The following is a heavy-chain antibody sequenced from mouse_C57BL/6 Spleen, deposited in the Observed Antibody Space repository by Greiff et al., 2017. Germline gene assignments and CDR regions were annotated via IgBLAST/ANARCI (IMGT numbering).Heavy chain of an antibody. Sequence: QVQLQQSGAELMKPGASVKLSCKATGYTFTGYWIEWVKQRPGHGLEWIGEILPGSGSTNYNEKFKGKATFTADTSSNTAYMQLSSLTTEDSAIYYCASHLYYDGGAWFAYWGQGTLVTVSA. CDR2: ILPGSGST. V-gene: IGHV1-9*01. J-gene: IGHJ3*01. D-gene: IGHD1-1*01. CDR1: GYTFTGYW. CDR3: ASHLYYDGGAWFAY.